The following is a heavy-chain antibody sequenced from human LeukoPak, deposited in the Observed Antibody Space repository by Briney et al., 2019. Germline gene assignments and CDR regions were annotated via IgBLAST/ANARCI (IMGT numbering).Heavy chain of an antibody. CDR1: GFTFSSYD. V-gene: IGHV3-13*04. Sequence: GGSLRLSCAASGFTFSSYDMHWGRQATGKGLEWVSAIGTAGDTYYPGSVKGRFTISRENAKNSLYLQMNSLRAGDTAVYYCARADLSDAFDIWGQGTMVTVSS. CDR2: IGTAGDT. J-gene: IGHJ3*02. CDR3: ARADLSDAFDI.